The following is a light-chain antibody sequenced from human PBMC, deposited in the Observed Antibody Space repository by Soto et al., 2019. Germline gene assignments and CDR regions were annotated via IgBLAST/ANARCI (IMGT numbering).Light chain of an antibody. CDR1: QSISSW. CDR2: KAS. V-gene: IGKV1-5*03. CDR3: QQYNSYSPVT. Sequence: DIQMTQSPSTLSASVGDRVTITCRASQSISSWLAWYQQKPGKAPKLLIYKASSLESGFPSRFSGSGSGTEFTLTISSLQPDDFATYYCQQYNSYSPVTFGGGTKVEIK. J-gene: IGKJ4*01.